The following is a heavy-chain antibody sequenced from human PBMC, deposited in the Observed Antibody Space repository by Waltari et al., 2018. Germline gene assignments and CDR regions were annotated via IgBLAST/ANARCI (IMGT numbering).Heavy chain of an antibody. D-gene: IGHD1-26*01. CDR2: ISAYTGER. Sequence: QVQLVQSGAEVTKPGASVKVSCKTSGYTFPTYGSEWVRQALGQRPEWMGWISAYTGERKDAPKVQGRVTIPADTSTTTVHMEMTSLTSDDTAVYYCAIIDRRVGFDYWGQRTLVPVSS. J-gene: IGHJ4*02. V-gene: IGHV1-18*01. CDR3: AIIDRRVGFDY. CDR1: GYTFPTYG.